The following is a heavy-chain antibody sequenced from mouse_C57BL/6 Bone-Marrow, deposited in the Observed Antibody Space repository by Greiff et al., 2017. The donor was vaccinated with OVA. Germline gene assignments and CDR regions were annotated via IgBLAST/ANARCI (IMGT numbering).Heavy chain of an antibody. J-gene: IGHJ3*01. V-gene: IGHV1-81*01. CDR1: GYTFTSYG. Sequence: VQLQQSGAELARPGASVKLSCKASGYTFTSYGISWVKQRPGQGLEWIGEIYPRSGNTYYNEKFKGKATLTADKSSSTAYMELRSLTSEDSAVYFCARGYYGSSYRFAYWGQGTLVTVSA. CDR2: IYPRSGNT. CDR3: ARGYYGSSYRFAY. D-gene: IGHD1-1*01.